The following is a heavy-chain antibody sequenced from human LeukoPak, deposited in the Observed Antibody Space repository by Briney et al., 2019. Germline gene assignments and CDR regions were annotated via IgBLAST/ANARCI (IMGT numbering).Heavy chain of an antibody. Sequence: GGSLRLSCAASGFTFSSYWMSWVRQAPGKGLEWVANIKQDGSEKYYADSVKGRFTISRDNSKNALYLQMNSLRAEDTAVYYCAKDDYYDTSGYRDWGQGTLVTVSS. D-gene: IGHD3-22*01. V-gene: IGHV3-7*01. CDR3: AKDDYYDTSGYRD. CDR2: IKQDGSEK. J-gene: IGHJ4*02. CDR1: GFTFSSYW.